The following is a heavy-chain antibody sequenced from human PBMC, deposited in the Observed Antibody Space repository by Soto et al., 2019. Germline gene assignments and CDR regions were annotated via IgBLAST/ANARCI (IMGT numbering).Heavy chain of an antibody. D-gene: IGHD2-15*01. CDR3: ARDLSASSYYYMDV. J-gene: IGHJ6*03. Sequence: GGSLRLSCAASGFTFSSYSMNWVRQAPGKGLEWVSSISSSSSYIYYADSVKGRFTISRDNAKNSLYLQMNSLRAEDTAVYYCARDLSASSYYYMDVWGKGTTVTVSS. CDR2: ISSSSSYI. V-gene: IGHV3-21*01. CDR1: GFTFSSYS.